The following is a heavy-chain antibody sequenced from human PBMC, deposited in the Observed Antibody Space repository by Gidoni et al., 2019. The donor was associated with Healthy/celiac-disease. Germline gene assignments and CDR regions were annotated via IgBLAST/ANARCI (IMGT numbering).Heavy chain of an antibody. D-gene: IGHD4-17*01. Sequence: EVQLLESGGGLVQPGGSLRLSCAASAVTSTSYAMSWVRHAPGKGLGWVSAISGSGGSTYNADSVKGRFTISRDNSKNTLYLQMNSLRAEDTAVYYCAKDQTTVTTEAFDYWGQGTLVTVSS. CDR2: ISGSGGST. CDR1: AVTSTSYA. V-gene: IGHV3-23*01. CDR3: AKDQTTVTTEAFDY. J-gene: IGHJ4*02.